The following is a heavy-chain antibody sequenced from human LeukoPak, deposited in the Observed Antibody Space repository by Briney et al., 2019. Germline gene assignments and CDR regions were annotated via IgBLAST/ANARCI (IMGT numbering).Heavy chain of an antibody. CDR2: ISYDGSNK. CDR3: ARSRGYSYGELDY. J-gene: IGHJ4*02. V-gene: IGHV3-30-3*01. Sequence: GRSLRLSCAASGFTFSSYAMHWVRQTPGKGLEWVAVISYDGSNKYYADSVKGRFTISRDNSKNTMYLQMNSLRAEDTAVYYCARSRGYSYGELDYWGQGTLVTVSS. D-gene: IGHD5-18*01. CDR1: GFTFSSYA.